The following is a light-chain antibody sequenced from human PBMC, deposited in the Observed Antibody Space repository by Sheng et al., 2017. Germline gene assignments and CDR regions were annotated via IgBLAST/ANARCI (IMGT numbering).Light chain of an antibody. CDR3: MIWYTSAWV. V-gene: IGLV5-45*01. CDR2: YKSDSDK. CDR1: SGISVDAYR. J-gene: IGLJ3*02. Sequence: QAVLTQPASLSASPGASASLTCTLRSGISVDAYRMYWYQQKPGSPPQFLLRYKSDSDKQQGSGVPSRFSGSKDVSANAGILLISGLQSEDEADYYCMIWYTSAWVFGGGTKLSVL.